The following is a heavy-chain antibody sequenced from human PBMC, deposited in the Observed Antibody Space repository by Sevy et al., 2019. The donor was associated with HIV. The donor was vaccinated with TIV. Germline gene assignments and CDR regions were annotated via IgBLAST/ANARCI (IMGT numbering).Heavy chain of an antibody. J-gene: IGHJ5*02. CDR1: GGSVSSGSYY. D-gene: IGHD5-12*01. CDR3: ARDSGYWFDP. CDR2: IYYSGST. V-gene: IGHV4-61*01. Sequence: SETLSLTCTVSGGSVSSGSYYWSWIRQPTGKGLEWIGYIYYSGSTNYNPSLKSRVTISVDTSKNQFSLKLSSVTAADTAVYYCARDSGYWFDPWGQGTLVTVSS.